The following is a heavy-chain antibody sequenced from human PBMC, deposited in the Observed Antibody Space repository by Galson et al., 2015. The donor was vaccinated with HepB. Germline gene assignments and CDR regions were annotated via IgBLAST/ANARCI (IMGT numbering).Heavy chain of an antibody. D-gene: IGHD3-9*01. CDR1: GFTFAKYW. CDR2: IKQDGSEK. V-gene: IGHV3-7*03. J-gene: IGHJ4*02. Sequence: SLRLSCAASGFTFAKYWMTWVRQAPGKGLQWVANIKQDGSEKYYVDSVKGRFTISRDNAKNSLYLQMNSLRAEDTAVYYCARGPYYDILTGYLFDYWGQGTLVTVSS. CDR3: ARGPYYDILTGYLFDY.